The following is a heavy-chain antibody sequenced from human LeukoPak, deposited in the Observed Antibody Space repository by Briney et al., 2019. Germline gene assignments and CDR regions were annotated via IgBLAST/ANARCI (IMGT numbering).Heavy chain of an antibody. Sequence: SETLSLTCAVSGYSISSAYYWGWIRQPPGKGLEWIGSIYYSGSTYYNPSLKSRVTISVDTSKNQFSLKLSSVTAADTAVYYCATGGSGSSDAFDIWGQGTMVTVSS. CDR2: IYYSGST. CDR3: ATGGSGSSDAFDI. V-gene: IGHV4-38-2*01. CDR1: GYSISSAYY. D-gene: IGHD1-26*01. J-gene: IGHJ3*02.